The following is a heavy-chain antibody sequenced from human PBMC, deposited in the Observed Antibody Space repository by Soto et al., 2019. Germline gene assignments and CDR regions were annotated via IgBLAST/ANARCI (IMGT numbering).Heavy chain of an antibody. D-gene: IGHD2-21*02. J-gene: IGHJ2*01. V-gene: IGHV4-34*01. CDR2: INHSGST. CDR1: GGSFSGYY. CDR3: ARSLGYCGGDCYWYFDL. Sequence: SETLSLTCAVYGGSFSGYYWSWIRQPPGKGLEWIGEINHSGSTNYNPSLKSRVTISVDTSNNQFSLKLSSVTAADTAVYYYARSLGYCGGDCYWYFDLWGRGTLVTVSS.